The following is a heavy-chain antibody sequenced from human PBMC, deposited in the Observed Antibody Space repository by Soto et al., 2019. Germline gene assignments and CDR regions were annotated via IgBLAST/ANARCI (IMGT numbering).Heavy chain of an antibody. Sequence: QVQLVESGGGVVQPGRSLRLSCAASGFTFNSYAMHWVRQAPGKGLEWVAVISYDASTKYYADSVKDRFTISRDNSKNTLYLQMNSLRAEDTAVYYCATNSYGYVSTYYFDYWGQGTLVTVSS. CDR1: GFTFNSYA. D-gene: IGHD5-18*01. CDR2: ISYDASTK. V-gene: IGHV3-30*03. CDR3: ATNSYGYVSTYYFDY. J-gene: IGHJ4*02.